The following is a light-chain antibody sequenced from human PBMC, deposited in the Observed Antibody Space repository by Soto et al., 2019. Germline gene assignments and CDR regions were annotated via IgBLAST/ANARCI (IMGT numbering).Light chain of an antibody. CDR1: SSDVSSYNY. V-gene: IGLV2-14*03. CDR2: DVS. J-gene: IGLJ1*01. CDR3: SSFTTSSTYV. Sequence: QSGLTQPASVSGSPGQSMTISCTGTSSDVSSYNYVSWYQQHPGKAPKLIIYDVSDRPSGVSNRFSGSKSGNTASLTISGLQAEDEADYYCSSFTTSSTYVFGTGTKLTVL.